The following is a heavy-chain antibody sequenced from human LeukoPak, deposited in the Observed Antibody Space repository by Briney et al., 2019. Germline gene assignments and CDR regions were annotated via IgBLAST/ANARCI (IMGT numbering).Heavy chain of an antibody. CDR2: INHSGST. CDR1: GGSFRGYY. CDR3: ARGRYDYVWGSYRPFDY. V-gene: IGHV4-34*01. D-gene: IGHD3-16*02. J-gene: IGHJ4*02. Sequence: SETLSLTCAVYGGSFRGYYWSWIRQPPGKGLEWIGEINHSGSTNYNPSLKSRVTISVDTSKNQFSLKLSSVTAADTAVYYCARGRYDYVWGSYRPFDYWGQGTLVTVSS.